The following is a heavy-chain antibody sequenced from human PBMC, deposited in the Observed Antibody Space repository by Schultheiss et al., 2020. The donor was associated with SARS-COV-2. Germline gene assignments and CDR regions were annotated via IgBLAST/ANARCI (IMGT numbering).Heavy chain of an antibody. CDR2: IYYSGST. J-gene: IGHJ4*02. Sequence: SETLSLTCTVSGGSVSSGSYYWSWIRQPPGKGLEWIGYIYYSGSTYYNPSLKSRVTISVDTSKNQFSLKLSSVTAADTAVYYCARVGTGKQWLDYWGQGTLVTVSS. D-gene: IGHD6-19*01. CDR3: ARVGTGKQWLDY. CDR1: GGSVSSGSYY. V-gene: IGHV4-61*01.